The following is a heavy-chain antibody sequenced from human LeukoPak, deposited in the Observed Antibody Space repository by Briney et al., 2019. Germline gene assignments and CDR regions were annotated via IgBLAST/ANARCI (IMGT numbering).Heavy chain of an antibody. CDR2: INHSGYT. V-gene: IGHV4-34*01. Sequence: PSETLCLTCAVSGVPFSNYYWSWVRQSPTKGLEWIGEINHSGYTNYNPSLMSRATISIDTSKNQFSLMLTSVTAADTAVYYCARAVAGHPDWGQGTLVTVSS. D-gene: IGHD6-19*01. CDR3: ARAVAGHPD. CDR1: GVPFSNYY. J-gene: IGHJ4*02.